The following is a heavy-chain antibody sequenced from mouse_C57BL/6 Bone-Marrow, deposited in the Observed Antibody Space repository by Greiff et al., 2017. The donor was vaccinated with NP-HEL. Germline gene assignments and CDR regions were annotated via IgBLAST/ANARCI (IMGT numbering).Heavy chain of an antibody. CDR3: AREDLKGYDRGWFAY. CDR1: GFTFSDYY. J-gene: IGHJ3*01. CDR2: ISNGGGST. Sequence: EVQRVESGGGLVQPGGSLKLSCAASGFTFSDYYMYWVRQTPEKRLEWVAYISNGGGSTYYPDTVKGRFTISRDNAKNTLYLQMSRLKSEDTAMYYCAREDLKGYDRGWFAYWGQGTLVTVSA. D-gene: IGHD2-2*01. V-gene: IGHV5-12*01.